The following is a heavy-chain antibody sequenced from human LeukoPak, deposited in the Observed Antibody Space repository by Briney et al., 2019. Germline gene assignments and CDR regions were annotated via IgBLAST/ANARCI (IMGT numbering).Heavy chain of an antibody. V-gene: IGHV3-53*01. CDR2: IYSGGFT. Sequence: GGSLRLSCAASGFTFSSYAMSWVRQAQGKGLEWVSVIYSGGFTYYADSVKGRFTISRDNSKNTLYLQMNSLRAEDTAVYYCARSVTPRYFDYWGQGTLVTVSS. J-gene: IGHJ4*02. CDR1: GFTFSSYA. CDR3: ARSVTPRYFDY. D-gene: IGHD4-23*01.